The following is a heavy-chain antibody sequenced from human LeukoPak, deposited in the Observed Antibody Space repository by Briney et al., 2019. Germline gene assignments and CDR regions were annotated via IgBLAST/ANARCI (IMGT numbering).Heavy chain of an antibody. Sequence: KPSETLSLTCAVYGGSFSGYYWSWIRQPPGKGLEWIGEINHSGSTNYNPSLKSRVTMSVDTSKNQFSLKLSSVTAADTAVYYCARSFLGGWYYFDYWGQGTLVTVSS. CDR1: GGSFSGYY. CDR2: INHSGST. J-gene: IGHJ4*02. D-gene: IGHD6-19*01. CDR3: ARSFLGGWYYFDY. V-gene: IGHV4-34*01.